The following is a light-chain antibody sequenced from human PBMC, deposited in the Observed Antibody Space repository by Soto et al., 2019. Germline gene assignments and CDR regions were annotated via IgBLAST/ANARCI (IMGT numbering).Light chain of an antibody. V-gene: IGKV3-11*01. CDR3: QQYENSVPLT. CDR1: LSVSVY. CDR2: DAS. J-gene: IGKJ4*01. Sequence: VVLTQSPATLSLSPGERATLSCRTSLSVSVYLDWYQQKPGQAPRLLISDASNRATGIPARFSGSGSGTDFTLTISSLEPEDFAVYHCQQYENSVPLTFGGGTKVEI.